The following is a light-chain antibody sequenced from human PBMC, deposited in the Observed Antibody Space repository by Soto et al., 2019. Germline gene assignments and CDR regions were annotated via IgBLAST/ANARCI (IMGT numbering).Light chain of an antibody. Sequence: QSVLTQPPSVSAAPGQKVTISCSGSSSNIESNYVSWFQQLPRTAPNLLIYENNKRLSGFPDRFSASKSGTSATLVITGLLTGDEADYFCGAWDISLSAYVFGTGTKVTVL. V-gene: IGLV1-51*02. J-gene: IGLJ1*01. CDR3: GAWDISLSAYV. CDR1: SSNIESNY. CDR2: ENN.